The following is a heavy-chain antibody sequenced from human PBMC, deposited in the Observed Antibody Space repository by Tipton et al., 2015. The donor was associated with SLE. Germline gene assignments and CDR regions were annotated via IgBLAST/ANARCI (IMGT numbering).Heavy chain of an antibody. CDR2: FYYRGST. D-gene: IGHD1-14*01. CDR3: AGRRSETGLFSKRGWFGP. Sequence: TLSLTCAVYGGSITSSSYYWAWIRQSPGEGVEWIGEFYYRGSTNYNPSLENRVTISVDTSQDQFSQELTSVTAAATAVYYCAGRRSETGLFSKRGWFGPGGQGTPVTVSS. J-gene: IGHJ5*02. CDR1: GGSITSSSYY. V-gene: IGHV4-39*07.